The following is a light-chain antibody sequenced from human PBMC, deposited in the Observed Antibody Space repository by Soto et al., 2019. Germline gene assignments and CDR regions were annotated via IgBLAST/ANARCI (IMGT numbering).Light chain of an antibody. CDR2: DAS. Sequence: DIVLTQSPVTLSLYPGARAPLSCRASQSVSGYLVWYQQKPGQAPRPLIYDASTRAAGIPARFIGSGSGTDFTLTISSLQPDDFATYYCQQYNSYSRTFGQGTKVDIK. V-gene: IGKV3-11*01. J-gene: IGKJ1*01. CDR3: QQYNSYSRT. CDR1: QSVSGY.